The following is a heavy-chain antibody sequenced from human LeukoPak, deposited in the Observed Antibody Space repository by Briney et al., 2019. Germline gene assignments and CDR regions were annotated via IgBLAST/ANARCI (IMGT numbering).Heavy chain of an antibody. CDR3: ARALVRATMVWYFDL. D-gene: IGHD5-12*01. CDR2: ISHSGST. Sequence: SETLSLTCAVSGGSFSGYYWSWIRQPPGKGLEWIGEISHSGSTNYSPPLKSRVTISVDTSKNQFSLNLSSVTAADTAVYYCARALVRATMVWYFDLWGRGTLVTVSS. CDR1: GGSFSGYY. V-gene: IGHV4-34*01. J-gene: IGHJ2*01.